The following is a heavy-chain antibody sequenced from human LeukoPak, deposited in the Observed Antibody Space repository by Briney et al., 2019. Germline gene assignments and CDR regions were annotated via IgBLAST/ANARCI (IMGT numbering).Heavy chain of an antibody. CDR2: ISYDGSNK. CDR1: GFTFSSYA. V-gene: IGHV3-30-3*01. D-gene: IGHD6-19*01. Sequence: PGGSLRLSCAASGFTFSSYAMHWVRQAPGKGLEWVAVISYDGSNKYYADSVKGRFTISRDSSKNTLYLQMNSLRAEDTAVYYCARDSTQWLVPQYYFDYWGQGTLVTVSS. J-gene: IGHJ4*02. CDR3: ARDSTQWLVPQYYFDY.